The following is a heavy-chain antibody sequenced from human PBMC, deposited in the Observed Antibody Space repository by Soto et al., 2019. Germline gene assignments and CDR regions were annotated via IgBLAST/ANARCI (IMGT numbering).Heavy chain of an antibody. Sequence: ASVKVSCKVSGYTLTELSMHWVRQAPGKGLEWMGGFDPEDGETIYAQKFQGRVTMTEDTSTDTAYMELSSLRSEDTAVYYCATDPRAAAGYYFDYWGQGTLVTVSS. D-gene: IGHD6-13*01. V-gene: IGHV1-24*01. J-gene: IGHJ4*02. CDR2: FDPEDGET. CDR1: GYTLTELS. CDR3: ATDPRAAAGYYFDY.